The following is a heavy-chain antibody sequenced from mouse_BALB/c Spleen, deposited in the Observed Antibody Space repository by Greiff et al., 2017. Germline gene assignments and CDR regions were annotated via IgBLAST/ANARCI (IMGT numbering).Heavy chain of an antibody. Sequence: EVQLQQSGPGLVKPSQSLSLTCTVTGYSITSDYAWNWIRQFPGNKLEWMGYISYSGSTSYNPSLKSRISITRDTSKNQFFLQLNSVTTEDTATYYCARRGDYDGVAYWGQGTLVTVSA. CDR2: ISYSGST. J-gene: IGHJ3*01. V-gene: IGHV3-2*02. CDR3: ARRGDYDGVAY. CDR1: GYSITSDYA. D-gene: IGHD2-4*01.